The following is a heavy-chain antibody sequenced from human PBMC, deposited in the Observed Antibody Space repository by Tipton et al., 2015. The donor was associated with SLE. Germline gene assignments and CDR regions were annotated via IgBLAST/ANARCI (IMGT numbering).Heavy chain of an antibody. V-gene: IGHV4-39*07. Sequence: TLSLTCTVSGGSISSGSYYWSWIRQPPGKGLEWIGEINHSGSTNYNPSLKSRVTISVDTSKNQFSLKLSSVTAADTAVYYCARGMTNGDYADAFDIWGQGTMVTVSS. D-gene: IGHD4-17*01. CDR3: ARGMTNGDYADAFDI. CDR1: GGSISSGSYY. J-gene: IGHJ3*02. CDR2: INHSGST.